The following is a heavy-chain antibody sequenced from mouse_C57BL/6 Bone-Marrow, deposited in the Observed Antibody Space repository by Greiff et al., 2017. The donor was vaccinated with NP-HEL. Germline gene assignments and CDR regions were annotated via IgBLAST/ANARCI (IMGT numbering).Heavy chain of an antibody. Sequence: EVKLLESGGGLVQPGGSLKLSCAASGFTFSDYYMYWVRQTPEKRLEWVAYISNGGGSTYYHDTVKGRFTISRDNAKNTLYLQMSSLKSEDTAMYYCARPFMDYWGQGTSVTVSS. CDR3: ARPFMDY. CDR2: ISNGGGST. CDR1: GFTFSDYY. V-gene: IGHV5-12*01. J-gene: IGHJ4*01.